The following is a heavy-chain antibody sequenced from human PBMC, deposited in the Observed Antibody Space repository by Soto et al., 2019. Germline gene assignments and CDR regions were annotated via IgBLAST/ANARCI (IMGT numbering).Heavy chain of an antibody. J-gene: IGHJ6*03. D-gene: IGHD2-15*01. Sequence: ASVKVSCKASGYTFTSYGISWVRQAPGQGLEWMGWISAYNGNTNYAQKLQGRVTMTTDTSTSTAYMELRSLRSDDTAVYYCARDGIYYYYYYYYMDVWGKGTTVTVSS. V-gene: IGHV1-18*01. CDR3: ARDGIYYYYYYYYMDV. CDR2: ISAYNGNT. CDR1: GYTFTSYG.